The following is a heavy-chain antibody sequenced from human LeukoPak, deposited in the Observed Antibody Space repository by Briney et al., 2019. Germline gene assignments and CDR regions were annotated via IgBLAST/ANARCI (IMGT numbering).Heavy chain of an antibody. CDR2: VYHSGYT. V-gene: IGHV4-34*01. D-gene: IGHD4/OR15-4a*01. Sequence: PSETLSLTCGVSGTSFTSYYWSWIRQTPGKGLEWIGEVYHSGYTNMNPSLKSRVTISVDTSKNQFSLKLSSVTAADTAVYFCGSMTMRQDLWGRGTLVSVLS. J-gene: IGHJ2*01. CDR3: GSMTMRQDL. CDR1: GTSFTSYY.